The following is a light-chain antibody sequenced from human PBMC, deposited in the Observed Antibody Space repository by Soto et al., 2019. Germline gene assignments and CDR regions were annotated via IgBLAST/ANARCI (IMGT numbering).Light chain of an antibody. V-gene: IGKV1-39*01. CDR1: HTIMTY. CDR2: AAS. Sequence: DIQMTHSPSSLSASVGDEVTITCRSSHTIMTYLNWYQLKPGKPPRLLIYAASSLQSGVPSRFSGSGSGTDFTLTINSLQPEDFATYSCQQSYNSPQTLGQGTKVDIK. J-gene: IGKJ1*01. CDR3: QQSYNSPQT.